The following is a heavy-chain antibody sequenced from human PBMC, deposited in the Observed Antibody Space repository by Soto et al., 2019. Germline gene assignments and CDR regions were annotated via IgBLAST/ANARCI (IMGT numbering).Heavy chain of an antibody. Sequence: ASVKVSCKASGYTFTGYYMHWVRQAPGQGLEWMGWINPNSGGTNYAQKFQGWVTMTRDTSISTAYMELSRLRSDDTAVYYCARCKYSRSYSGAFDIWGQANMVSVS. J-gene: IGHJ3*02. V-gene: IGHV1-2*04. CDR2: INPNSGGT. CDR3: ARCKYSRSYSGAFDI. CDR1: GYTFTGYY. D-gene: IGHD1-26*01.